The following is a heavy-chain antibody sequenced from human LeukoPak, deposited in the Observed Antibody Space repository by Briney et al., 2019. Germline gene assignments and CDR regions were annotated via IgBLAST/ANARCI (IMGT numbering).Heavy chain of an antibody. CDR1: GFTFSSYA. CDR3: AKDATYYYGSGSYFGINWFDP. D-gene: IGHD3-10*01. J-gene: IGHJ5*02. Sequence: PGGSLRLSCAASGFTFSSYAMSWVRQAPGKGLEWVSAISGSGGSTYYADSVKGRFTIPRDNSKNTLYLQMNSLRAEDTAVYYCAKDATYYYGSGSYFGINWFDPWGQGTLVTVSS. V-gene: IGHV3-23*01. CDR2: ISGSGGST.